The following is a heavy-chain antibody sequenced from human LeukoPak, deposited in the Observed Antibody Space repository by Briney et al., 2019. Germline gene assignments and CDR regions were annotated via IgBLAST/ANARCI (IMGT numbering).Heavy chain of an antibody. J-gene: IGHJ4*02. CDR1: GLTLRSYS. CDR2: ISSSSGTI. V-gene: IGHV3-48*02. D-gene: IGHD3-22*01. Sequence: GGSLRLSCAASGLTLRSYSMNWVRQAPGKGLEWVSYISSSSGTIYYADSVKGRFTISRDNAENSLYLQMNGLTDDKTVDYYCARDHILYDSSGYYPRWGQGTLVTVSS. CDR3: ARDHILYDSSGYYPR.